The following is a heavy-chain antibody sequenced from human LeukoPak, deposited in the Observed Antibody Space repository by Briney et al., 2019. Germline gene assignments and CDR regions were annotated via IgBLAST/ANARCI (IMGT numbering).Heavy chain of an antibody. V-gene: IGHV4-59*01. D-gene: IGHD6-25*01. CDR1: GGSISSYY. Sequence: ASETLSLTCTVSGGSISSYYWSCIRQPPGKGLEWIGYIYYSGSTNYNPSLKSRVTISVDTSKNQFSLKLSSVTAADTAVYYCARDRYSSGSYNGFDYWGQGTLLTVSS. CDR3: ARDRYSSGSYNGFDY. CDR2: IYYSGST. J-gene: IGHJ4*02.